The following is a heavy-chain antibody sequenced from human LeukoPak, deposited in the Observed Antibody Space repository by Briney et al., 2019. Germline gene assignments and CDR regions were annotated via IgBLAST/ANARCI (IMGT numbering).Heavy chain of an antibody. Sequence: PPGRSLRLSCAASGFTFSSYGMHWVRQAPGKGLEWVAVIWYDGSKKYYADSVKGRFTISRDNSKNTLYLQMNSLRAEDTAVYYCARDRLSYADCTFDYWGQGTLVTVSS. D-gene: IGHD4-17*01. CDR2: IWYDGSKK. CDR1: GFTFSSYG. J-gene: IGHJ4*02. V-gene: IGHV3-33*01. CDR3: ARDRLSYADCTFDY.